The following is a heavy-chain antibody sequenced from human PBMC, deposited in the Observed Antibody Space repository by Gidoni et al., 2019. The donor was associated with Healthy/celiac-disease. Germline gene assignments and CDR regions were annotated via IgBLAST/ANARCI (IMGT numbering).Heavy chain of an antibody. J-gene: IGHJ3*02. Sequence: EVQLVESGGGLVQPGGSLRLSCAASGFTFRSYEMNWVRQAPGKGLEWVSYISSSGSTIYYADSVKGRFTISRDNAKNSLYLQMNSLRAEDTAVYYCARGGWGYYDSSGYYGAFDIWGQGTMVTVSS. V-gene: IGHV3-48*03. CDR1: GFTFRSYE. CDR3: ARGGWGYYDSSGYYGAFDI. D-gene: IGHD3-22*01. CDR2: ISSSGSTI.